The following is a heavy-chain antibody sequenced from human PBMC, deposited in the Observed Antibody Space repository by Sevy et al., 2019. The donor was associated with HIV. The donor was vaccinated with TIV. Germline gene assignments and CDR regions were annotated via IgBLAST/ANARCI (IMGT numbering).Heavy chain of an antibody. CDR1: GYTFTDFY. CDR2: INPKTGGT. D-gene: IGHD6-13*01. CDR3: ARGIAAGGTDWYFDL. Sequence: ASVKVSCEASGYTFTDFYIHWVRQAPGQGLEWMGWINPKTGGTNNEQKFQDRVTMSRDTSISTHFIEMTRLRSDDTAVYYCARGIAAGGTDWYFDLWGRGTLVTVSS. J-gene: IGHJ2*01. V-gene: IGHV1-2*02.